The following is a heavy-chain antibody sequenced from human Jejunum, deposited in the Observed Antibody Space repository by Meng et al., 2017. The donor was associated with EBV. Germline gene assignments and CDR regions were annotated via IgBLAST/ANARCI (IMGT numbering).Heavy chain of an antibody. CDR3: ARGVAAGFDY. V-gene: IGHV1-8*02. J-gene: IGHJ4*02. CDR2: MSPNSGNT. Sequence: QVPLVPDGAEVKKPGASGKVACKASGYTFTSYDINWVRQATGQGPEWMGCMSPNSGNTGYAQKFQGRVTMTRDTSISTAYMELSSLRSEDTAVYYCARGVAAGFDYWGQGTLVTVSS. D-gene: IGHD6-13*01. CDR1: GYTFTSYD.